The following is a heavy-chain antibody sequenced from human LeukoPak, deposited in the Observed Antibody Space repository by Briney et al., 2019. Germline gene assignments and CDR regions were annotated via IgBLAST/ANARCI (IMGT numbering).Heavy chain of an antibody. V-gene: IGHV4-34*01. Sequence: SGTLSLTCAVYGGSFSDYYWNWIRQPPGKGLEWIGEINYFGSTNHNPSLKSRVTISGDTSKNQFSLRLNSVTAADTAVYYCARGYREHQTFYSAHYFDYWAQGTLVTVSS. CDR3: ARGYREHQTFYSAHYFDY. CDR1: GGSFSDYY. J-gene: IGHJ4*02. CDR2: INYFGST. D-gene: IGHD1/OR15-1a*01.